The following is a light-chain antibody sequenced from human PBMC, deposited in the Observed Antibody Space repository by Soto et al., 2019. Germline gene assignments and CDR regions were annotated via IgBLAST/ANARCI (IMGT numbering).Light chain of an antibody. CDR3: QHYSGWPL. V-gene: IGKV3-15*01. CDR1: QSVGIN. J-gene: IGKJ3*01. Sequence: EIVLTQSPATLSVSLGERATVSCRATQSVGINLAWYQQKPGQTPRLLIYDASTRATGVSARFSGSGSGTEFSLTVSSLQSEDSAIYYCQHYSGWPLFGPGT. CDR2: DAS.